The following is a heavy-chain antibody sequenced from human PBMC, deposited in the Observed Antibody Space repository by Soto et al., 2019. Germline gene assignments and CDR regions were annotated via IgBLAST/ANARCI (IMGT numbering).Heavy chain of an antibody. CDR3: GRGRSGQIVVFY. V-gene: IGHV1-2*02. CDR2: IGPESGAT. CDR1: GYTFTGHY. J-gene: IGHJ4*02. D-gene: IGHD1-26*01. Sequence: VASVKVSCKASGYTFTGHYIHWVRQAPEQGPEWMGEIGPESGATRYAQRFQGRVTMTRDMSITTVYMELNNLGPDDTAVYYCGRGRSGQIVVFYWGQGTPVTV.